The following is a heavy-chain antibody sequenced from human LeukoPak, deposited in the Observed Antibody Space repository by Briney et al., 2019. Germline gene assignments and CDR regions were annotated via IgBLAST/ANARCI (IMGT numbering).Heavy chain of an antibody. CDR1: GFTFNSYG. D-gene: IGHD4-17*01. V-gene: IGHV3-33*01. Sequence: GRSLRLSCAASGFTFNSYGIHWVRQAPGKGLEWVAFIWYDGSNKYYADSVKGRFTISRDNSKNTLYLQMNSLRAEDTAVYYCARARTTRGFDHWGQGTLVTVSP. CDR2: IWYDGSNK. CDR3: ARARTTRGFDH. J-gene: IGHJ4*02.